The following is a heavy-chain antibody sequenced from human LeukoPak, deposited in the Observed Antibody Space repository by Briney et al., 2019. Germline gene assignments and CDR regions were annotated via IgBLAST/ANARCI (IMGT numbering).Heavy chain of an antibody. Sequence: ASVKVSCKASGYTFTSYYMHWVRQAPGQGLEWMGIINPSGGSTSYAQKFQGRVTMTRDTSTSTVYMELSSLRSGDTAVYYCAREGDYYDSSGYLGYWGQGTLVTVSS. CDR3: AREGDYYDSSGYLGY. CDR1: GYTFTSYY. V-gene: IGHV1-46*01. J-gene: IGHJ4*02. D-gene: IGHD3-22*01. CDR2: INPSGGST.